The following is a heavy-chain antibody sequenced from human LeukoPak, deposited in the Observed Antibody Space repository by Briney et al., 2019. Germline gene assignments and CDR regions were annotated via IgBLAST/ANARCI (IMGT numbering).Heavy chain of an antibody. CDR3: ARGSNWFGSHTIYYMDV. Sequence: SETLSLTCTVSGGSISSSSYYWGWIRQPPGKGLEWIGSIYYSGSTYYNPSLKSRVTISVDTSKNQFSLKLSSVTAADTAVYYCARGSNWFGSHTIYYMDVWGKGTTVTISS. J-gene: IGHJ6*03. D-gene: IGHD3-10*01. V-gene: IGHV4-39*07. CDR1: GGSISSSSYY. CDR2: IYYSGST.